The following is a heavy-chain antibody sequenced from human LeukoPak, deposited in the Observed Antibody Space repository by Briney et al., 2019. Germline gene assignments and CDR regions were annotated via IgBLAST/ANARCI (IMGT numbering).Heavy chain of an antibody. Sequence: ASVKVSCKASGYTFTSYAMHWVRQAPGQSLEWMGWINAGNGNTKYSQKFQGRVTITRDTSASTAYMELSSLRSEDTAVYYCARPLVGAPDAFDIWGQGTMVTVSS. CDR3: ARPLVGAPDAFDI. V-gene: IGHV1-3*01. J-gene: IGHJ3*02. CDR1: GYTFTSYA. CDR2: INAGNGNT. D-gene: IGHD1-26*01.